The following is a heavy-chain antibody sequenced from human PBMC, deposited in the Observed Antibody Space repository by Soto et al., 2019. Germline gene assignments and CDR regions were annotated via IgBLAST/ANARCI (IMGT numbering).Heavy chain of an antibody. D-gene: IGHD3-10*01. Sequence: SETLSLTCTVSGGSISSYYWSWIRQPPGKGLEWIGYIYYSGSTNYNPSLKSRATISVDTSKNQFSLKLSSVTAADTAVYYCARIQVVRGVTNWFDPWGQGTLVTVSS. CDR2: IYYSGST. J-gene: IGHJ5*02. V-gene: IGHV4-59*01. CDR1: GGSISSYY. CDR3: ARIQVVRGVTNWFDP.